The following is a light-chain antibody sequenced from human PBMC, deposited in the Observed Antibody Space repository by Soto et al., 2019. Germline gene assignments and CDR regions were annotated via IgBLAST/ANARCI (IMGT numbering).Light chain of an antibody. V-gene: IGKV1-5*01. Sequence: DIQMTQSPSTLSASVGDRVTITCRASESMSNCLAWYQQKPGKAPKLLISGASSLQSGVPSRFSGSASGTEFPLTISSLQPDDIATYYCQQCHRYLTFGQGTKVDIK. CDR3: QQCHRYLT. J-gene: IGKJ1*01. CDR2: GAS. CDR1: ESMSNC.